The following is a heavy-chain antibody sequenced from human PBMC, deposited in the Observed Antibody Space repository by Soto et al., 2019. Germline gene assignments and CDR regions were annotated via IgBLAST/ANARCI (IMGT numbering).Heavy chain of an antibody. J-gene: IGHJ4*02. CDR3: ARINYCSSTSCYAGPGDY. CDR1: GYTFTSYG. V-gene: IGHV1-18*01. CDR2: ISAYNDNT. Sequence: GASVKVSCKASGYTFTSYGISWVRQAPGQGLEWMGWISAYNDNTNYAQKLQGRVTMTTDTSTSTAYMELRSLRSDDTAVYYCARINYCSSTSCYAGPGDYWGQGTLVTVSS. D-gene: IGHD2-2*01.